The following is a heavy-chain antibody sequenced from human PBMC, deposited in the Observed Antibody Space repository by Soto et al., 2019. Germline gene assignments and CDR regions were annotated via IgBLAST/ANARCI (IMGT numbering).Heavy chain of an antibody. D-gene: IGHD2-21*02. J-gene: IGHJ4*02. CDR1: GYTFTSYD. CDR2: MNPNSGNT. CDR3: AIGQTYCGGDCYSY. Sequence: QVQLVQSGAEVKNPGASVKGYCKASGYTFTSYDINWVRQATGQWLDLMVWMNPNSGNTSYAQKFQSRVTLTRNTSISTAYMDLRILRYTDTAVYYWAIGQTYCGGDCYSYWGQGTLVTVSS. V-gene: IGHV1-8*01.